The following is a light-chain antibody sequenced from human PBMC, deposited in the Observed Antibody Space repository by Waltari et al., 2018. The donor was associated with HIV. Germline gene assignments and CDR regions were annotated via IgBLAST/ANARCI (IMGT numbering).Light chain of an antibody. CDR3: QHLNSYPPFT. Sequence: DIQLTQSPSFISASVGDRVTITCRASHAISSNLAWYQQKPGQAPTLLIYAASSLPSGVPSRFSGSGSGTEFTLTIRSLQPEDFATYYCQHLNSYPPFTFGPGTTVD. CDR1: HAISSN. V-gene: IGKV1-9*01. J-gene: IGKJ3*01. CDR2: AAS.